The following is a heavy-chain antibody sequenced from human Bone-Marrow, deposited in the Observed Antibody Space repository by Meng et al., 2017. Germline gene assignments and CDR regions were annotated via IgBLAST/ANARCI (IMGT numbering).Heavy chain of an antibody. Sequence: GESLKISCRGSGYSFTSYWIGWVRQMPGKGLEWMGIIYPGDSDTRYSPSFQGQVTISADKSISTAYLQWSSLKASDTAMYYCARPYYYDSSGYYGWYYFDYWGQGTLVTVSS. V-gene: IGHV5-51*01. D-gene: IGHD3-22*01. CDR1: GYSFTSYW. CDR3: ARPYYYDSSGYYGWYYFDY. J-gene: IGHJ4*02. CDR2: IYPGDSDT.